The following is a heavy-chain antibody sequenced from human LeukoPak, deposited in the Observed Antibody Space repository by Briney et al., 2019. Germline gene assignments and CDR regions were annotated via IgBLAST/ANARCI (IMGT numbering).Heavy chain of an antibody. CDR1: GYTFTGYY. CDR3: ARVSWGSSTNDAFDI. J-gene: IGHJ3*02. D-gene: IGHD6-13*01. Sequence: GASVKVSCKASGYTFTGYYMHWVRQAPGQGREWMGWINPNSGGTNYAQKFQGRVTMTRDTSISTAYMELSRLRSDDTAVYYCARVSWGSSTNDAFDIWGQGTMVTVSS. V-gene: IGHV1-2*02. CDR2: INPNSGGT.